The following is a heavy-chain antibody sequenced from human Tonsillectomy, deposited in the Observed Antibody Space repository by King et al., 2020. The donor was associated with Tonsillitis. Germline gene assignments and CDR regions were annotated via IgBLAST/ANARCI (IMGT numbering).Heavy chain of an antibody. V-gene: IGHV3-9*01. Sequence: VQLVESGGGLVQPGRSLRLSCAASGFTFDDYAMHWVRQAPGKGLEWVSGISWNSGSIGYADSMKGRFTISRDNAKNSLYLQMSSLRAEDTAFYYCAKGNNPRDWYYYGMDVRGQGTTVTVSS. CDR2: ISWNSGSI. J-gene: IGHJ6*02. CDR3: AKGNNPRDWYYYGMDV. D-gene: IGHD1-14*01. CDR1: GFTFDDYA.